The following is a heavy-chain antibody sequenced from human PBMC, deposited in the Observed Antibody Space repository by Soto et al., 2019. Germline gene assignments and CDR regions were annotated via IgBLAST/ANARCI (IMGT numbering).Heavy chain of an antibody. CDR2: MSGSGGST. Sequence: GGSLRLSCAASGFTFSRNAMSWVRQAPGKGLEWVSVMSGSGGSTYYADSVTGRFTISRDNSKNTLYLQMNSLRAEDTAVYYCAKGYREYSSSWFDYWGHGTLATVSS. J-gene: IGHJ4*01. V-gene: IGHV3-23*01. CDR1: GFTFSRNA. CDR3: AKGYREYSSSWFDY. D-gene: IGHD6-13*01.